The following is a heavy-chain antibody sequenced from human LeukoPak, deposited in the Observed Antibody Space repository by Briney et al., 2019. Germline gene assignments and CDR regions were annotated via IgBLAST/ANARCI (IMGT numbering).Heavy chain of an antibody. J-gene: IGHJ6*02. CDR2: INPNSGGT. CDR1: GYTFTGYY. CDR3: ARDMEVAGSYYYYGMDV. D-gene: IGHD6-19*01. Sequence: GASVKVSCKVSGYTFTGYYMHWVRQAPGQGLEWVGWINPNSGGTNYAQKFQGWVTMTRDTSISTAYMELSRLRSDDTAVYYCARDMEVAGSYYYYGMDVWGQGTTVTVSS. V-gene: IGHV1-2*04.